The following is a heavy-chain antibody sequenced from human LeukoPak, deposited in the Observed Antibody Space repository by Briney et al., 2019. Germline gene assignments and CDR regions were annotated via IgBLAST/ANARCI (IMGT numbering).Heavy chain of an antibody. J-gene: IGHJ1*01. CDR1: GFTFSSYS. D-gene: IGHD6-13*01. CDR3: ARGSSHSSSWFEYFQH. Sequence: GGSLRLSCAASGFTFSSYSMNWVRQAPGKGLEWVANIKQDGSEKYYVDSVKGRFTISRDNAKNSLYLQMNSLRAEDTAVYYCARGSSHSSSWFEYFQHWGQGTLVTVSS. CDR2: IKQDGSEK. V-gene: IGHV3-7*01.